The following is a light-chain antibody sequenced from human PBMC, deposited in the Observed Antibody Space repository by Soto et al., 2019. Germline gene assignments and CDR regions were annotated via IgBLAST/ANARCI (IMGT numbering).Light chain of an antibody. J-gene: IGLJ3*02. CDR2: LEGSGSY. CDR3: ETWDSNTHTV. CDR1: SGHSSYI. Sequence: QSVLTQSSSTSASLGSSVKLTCTLSSGHSSYIIAWHQQQPGKAPRYLMKLEGSGSYNKGSGVPDRFSGSSSGADRYLTISNLQFEDEADYYCETWDSNTHTVSGGGTKATVL. V-gene: IGLV4-60*02.